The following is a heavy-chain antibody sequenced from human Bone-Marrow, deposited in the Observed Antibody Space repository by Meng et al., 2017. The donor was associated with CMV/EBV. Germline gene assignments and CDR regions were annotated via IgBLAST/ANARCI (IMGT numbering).Heavy chain of an antibody. V-gene: IGHV3-21*01. CDR2: ISSSSSYI. D-gene: IGHD2-15*01. CDR1: GFTFSSYW. CDR3: ARDYEFRGSPMPNWFDP. J-gene: IGHJ5*02. Sequence: GESLKISCAASGFTFSSYWMHWVRQAPGKGLEWVSSISSSSSYIYYADSVKGRFTISRDNAKNSLYLQMNSLRAEDTAVYYCARDYEFRGSPMPNWFDPWGQGTLVTVSS.